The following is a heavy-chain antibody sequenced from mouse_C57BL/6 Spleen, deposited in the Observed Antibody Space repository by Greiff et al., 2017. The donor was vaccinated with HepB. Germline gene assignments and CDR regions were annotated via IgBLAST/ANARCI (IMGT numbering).Heavy chain of an antibody. D-gene: IGHD1-1*01. CDR1: GFNIKDYY. Sequence: EVQLQQSGAELVKPGASVKLSCTASGFNIKDYYMHWVKQRTEQGLEWIGRIDPEDGETKYAPKFQGKATITADTSANTAYLPLSSLTSEDTAVYYCASPYGSDTFYAMDYWGQGTSVTVSS. J-gene: IGHJ4*01. CDR2: IDPEDGET. V-gene: IGHV14-2*01. CDR3: ASPYGSDTFYAMDY.